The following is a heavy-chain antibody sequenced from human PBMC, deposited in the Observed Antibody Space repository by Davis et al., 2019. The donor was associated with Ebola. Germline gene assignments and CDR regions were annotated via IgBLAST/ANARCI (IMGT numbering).Heavy chain of an antibody. CDR2: INHSGST. D-gene: IGHD4-11*01. J-gene: IGHJ4*02. Sequence: GSLRLSCAVYGGSFTGYYWSWIRQPPGKGLEWIGEINHSGSTNYNPSLKSRVTISVDTSKNQFSLKLRSLTAADTAVYYCATDYLHYWGQGTLVTVSS. CDR1: GGSFTGYY. CDR3: ATDYLHY. V-gene: IGHV4-34*01.